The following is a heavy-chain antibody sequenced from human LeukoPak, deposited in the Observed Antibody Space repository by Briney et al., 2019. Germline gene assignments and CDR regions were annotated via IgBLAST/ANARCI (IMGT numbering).Heavy chain of an antibody. D-gene: IGHD3-22*01. CDR1: GYTFTGYY. V-gene: IGHV1-2*02. CDR2: INPNSGGT. J-gene: IGHJ4*02. CDR3: ARDFHSAAYYDSSGFFDY. Sequence: ASVKVSCKASGYTFTGYYMHWVRQAPGQGLEWMGWINPNSGGTNYAQKFQGRVTMTRDTSISTAYMELSRLRSDDTAVYYCARDFHSAAYYDSSGFFDYWGQGILVTVSS.